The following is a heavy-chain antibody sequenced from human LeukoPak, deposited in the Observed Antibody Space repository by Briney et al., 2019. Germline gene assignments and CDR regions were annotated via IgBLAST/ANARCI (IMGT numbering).Heavy chain of an antibody. J-gene: IGHJ4*02. CDR3: AKDRIAVAGRGEFDY. CDR2: ISWDGGST. D-gene: IGHD6-19*01. CDR1: GFTSDDYT. V-gene: IGHV3-43*01. Sequence: GGSLRLSCAASGFTSDDYTMHWVRQAPGKGLEWVSLISWDGGSTYYADSVKGRFTISRDNSRNSLYLQMNSLRTEDTALYYCAKDRIAVAGRGEFDYWGQGTLVTVSS.